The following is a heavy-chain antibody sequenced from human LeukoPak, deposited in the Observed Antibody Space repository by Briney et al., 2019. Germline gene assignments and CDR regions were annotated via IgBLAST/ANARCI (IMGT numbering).Heavy chain of an antibody. D-gene: IGHD4-17*01. CDR2: INVGSSNT. J-gene: IGHJ3*02. CDR3: ARDGIYGDCDI. CDR1: GYTFITYP. Sequence: ASVKVSCKASGYTFITYPMHWVRQAPGQRLEWMGWINVGSSNTKYSQKFQGRVTITRDTSASTAYMELSSLRSEDTAVYYCARDGIYGDCDIWGQGTMVTVSS. V-gene: IGHV1-3*01.